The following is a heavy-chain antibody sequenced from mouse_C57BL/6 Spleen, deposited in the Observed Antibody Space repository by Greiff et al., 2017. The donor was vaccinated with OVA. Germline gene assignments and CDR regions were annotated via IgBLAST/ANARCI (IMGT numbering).Heavy chain of an antibody. Sequence: EVQLVESGGGLVKPGGSLKLSCAASGFTFSDYGMHWVRQAPEKGLEWVAYISSGSSTIYYADTVKGRFTISRYNAKNTLFLQMTSLRSEDTAMYYCANYINDAMDYWGQGTSVTVSS. CDR2: ISSGSSTI. D-gene: IGHD1-1*01. J-gene: IGHJ4*01. V-gene: IGHV5-17*01. CDR1: GFTFSDYG. CDR3: ANYINDAMDY.